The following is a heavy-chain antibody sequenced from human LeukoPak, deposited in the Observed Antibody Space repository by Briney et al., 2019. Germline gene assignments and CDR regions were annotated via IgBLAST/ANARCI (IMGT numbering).Heavy chain of an antibody. V-gene: IGHV6-1*01. CDR1: GDSVSSNSAA. CDR3: ARDSEWELPPYYYYGMDV. J-gene: IGHJ6*02. Sequence: SQTLSLTCAISGDSVSSNSAAWNWIRQSPSRGLEWLGRTYYRSKWYNDYAVSVKSRITINPDTSKNQFSLQLNSVTPEDTAVYYCARDSEWELPPYYYYGMDVWGQGTTVTVSS. CDR2: TYYRSKWYN. D-gene: IGHD1-26*01.